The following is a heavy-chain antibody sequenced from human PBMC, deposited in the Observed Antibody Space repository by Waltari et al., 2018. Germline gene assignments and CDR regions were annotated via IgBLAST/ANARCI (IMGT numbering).Heavy chain of an antibody. D-gene: IGHD6-13*01. J-gene: IGHJ4*02. V-gene: IGHV3-53*01. CDR1: GFTVSSNY. CDR3: ASAAAAGSLYYFDY. CDR2: IYSGGST. Sequence: EVQLVESGGGLIQPGGSLRLSCAASGFTVSSNYMSWVRQAPGKGLEWVSVIYSGGSTNYADSVKGRFTISRDNSKNTLYLQRNSLRAEDTAVYYCASAAAAGSLYYFDYWGQGTLVTVSS.